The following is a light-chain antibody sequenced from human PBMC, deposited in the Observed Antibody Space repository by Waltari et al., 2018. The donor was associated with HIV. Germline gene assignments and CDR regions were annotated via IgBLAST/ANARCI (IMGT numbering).Light chain of an antibody. J-gene: IGLJ1*01. CDR1: SSDAGGYNY. CDR3: SSYTSSSTLSYV. CDR2: EVS. V-gene: IGLV2-14*01. Sequence: QSALTQPASVSGSPGQSLTISCTGTSSDAGGYNYVSWSQQHPGKAPKLMIYEVSNRPSGVSNRFSGSKSGNTASLTISGLQAEDEADYYCSSYTSSSTLSYVFGTGTKVTVL.